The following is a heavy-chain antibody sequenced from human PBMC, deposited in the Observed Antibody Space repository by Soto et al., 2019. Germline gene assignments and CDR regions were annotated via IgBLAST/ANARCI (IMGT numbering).Heavy chain of an antibody. Sequence: SETLSLTCSVSGGSISSYYWTWIRQPPGKGLEWIGYIYYSGSTNYNPSLKSRVTISVDTSKNQFSLKLSSVTAADTAMYYCARGFYDSGSYYTQLDYWGLGTLVTVSS. CDR3: ARGFYDSGSYYTQLDY. CDR1: GGSISSYY. D-gene: IGHD3-10*01. J-gene: IGHJ4*02. V-gene: IGHV4-59*01. CDR2: IYYSGST.